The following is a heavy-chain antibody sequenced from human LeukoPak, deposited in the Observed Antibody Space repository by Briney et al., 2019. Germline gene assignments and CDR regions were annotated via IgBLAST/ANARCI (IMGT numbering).Heavy chain of an antibody. D-gene: IGHD3-22*01. CDR1: GGSISSGGYY. J-gene: IGHJ4*02. CDR2: IYYSGST. CDR3: ARVDYYDSSGYHRPSFDY. V-gene: IGHV4-31*03. Sequence: SETLSLTCTVSGGSISSGGYYWSWIRQHPGKGLEWIGYIYYSGSTYYNPSLKSRVTVSVDTSKNQFSLKLSSVTAADTAVYYCARVDYYDSSGYHRPSFDYWGQGTLVTVSS.